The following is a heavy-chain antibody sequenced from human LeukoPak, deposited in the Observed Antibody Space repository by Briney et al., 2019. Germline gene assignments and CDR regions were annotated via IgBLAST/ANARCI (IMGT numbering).Heavy chain of an antibody. J-gene: IGHJ4*02. V-gene: IGHV1-2*06. CDR3: ASIRAYDSSGNFDY. Sequence: ASVKVSCKASGYTFTGYYMHWVRQAPGQGLDGMERINPNSGGTNYEQKFQGRVTMTSDTSISTAYMELSRLRSDDTAVYYCASIRAYDSSGNFDYWGQGTLVTVSS. CDR1: GYTFTGYY. D-gene: IGHD3-22*01. CDR2: INPNSGGT.